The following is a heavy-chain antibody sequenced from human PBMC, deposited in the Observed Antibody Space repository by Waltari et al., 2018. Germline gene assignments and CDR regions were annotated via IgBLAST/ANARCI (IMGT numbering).Heavy chain of an antibody. Sequence: QVQLVQSGAEVKKPGSSVKVSCKASGGTFSSYTISWVRQAPGQGLEWMGRTIPILGIANYAQKFQGRVTITADESTSTAYMELSSLRSEDTAVYYCARDWYSSGRDWFNPWGQGTLVTVSS. CDR3: ARDWYSSGRDWFNP. V-gene: IGHV1-69*08. CDR2: TIPILGIA. J-gene: IGHJ5*02. D-gene: IGHD6-19*01. CDR1: GGTFSSYT.